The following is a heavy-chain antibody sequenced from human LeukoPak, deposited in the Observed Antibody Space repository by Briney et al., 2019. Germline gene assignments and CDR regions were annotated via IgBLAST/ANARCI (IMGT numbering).Heavy chain of an antibody. J-gene: IGHJ4*02. Sequence: GGSLRLSCATSGFTFSGYAMHWVRLAPGKGLEWVAFIRYDGSNKYYADSVKGRFTISRDNSKNTLYLQMNSLRAEDTAVYYCAKDPYGDYTFDYWGQGTLVTVSS. V-gene: IGHV3-30*02. CDR2: IRYDGSNK. CDR3: AKDPYGDYTFDY. CDR1: GFTFSGYA. D-gene: IGHD4-17*01.